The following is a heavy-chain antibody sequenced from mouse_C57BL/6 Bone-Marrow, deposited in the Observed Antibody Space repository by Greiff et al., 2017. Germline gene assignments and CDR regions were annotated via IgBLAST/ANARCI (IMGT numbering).Heavy chain of an antibody. V-gene: IGHV1-64*01. Sequence: QVQLKQPGAELVKPGASVKLSCKASGYTFTSYWMHWVKQRPGQGLEWIGMIHPNSGSTNYNEKFKSKATLTVDKSSSTAYMQLSSLTSEDSAVYYCARGRIYYDYDVVYYAMDYWGQGTSVTVSS. D-gene: IGHD2-4*01. J-gene: IGHJ4*01. CDR3: ARGRIYYDYDVVYYAMDY. CDR2: IHPNSGST. CDR1: GYTFTSYW.